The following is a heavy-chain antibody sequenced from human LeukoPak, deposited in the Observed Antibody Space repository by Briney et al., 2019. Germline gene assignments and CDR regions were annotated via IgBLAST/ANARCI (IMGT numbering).Heavy chain of an antibody. D-gene: IGHD1-26*01. V-gene: IGHV3-30*02. J-gene: IGHJ3*02. Sequence: GGSLRLSCAASGFTFSSYGMHWVRQAPGKGLEWVAFIRYDGSNKYYADSVKGRFTISRDNSKNTLYLQMNSLRAEDTAVYYCAKVGATLVQGAFDIWGQGTMVTVSS. CDR2: IRYDGSNK. CDR3: AKVGATLVQGAFDI. CDR1: GFTFSSYG.